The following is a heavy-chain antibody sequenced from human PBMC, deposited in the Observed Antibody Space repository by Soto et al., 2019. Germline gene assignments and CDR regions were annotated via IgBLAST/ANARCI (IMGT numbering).Heavy chain of an antibody. CDR3: AKDLSGVVAATAPRGFDY. D-gene: IGHD2-15*01. CDR2: ISGSGGST. J-gene: IGHJ4*02. Sequence: GGSLRLSCAASGFTFSSYAMSWVRQAPGKGLEWVSAISGSGGSTYYADSVKGRFTISRDNSKNTLYLQMNSLRAEDTAVYYCAKDLSGVVAATAPRGFDYWGQGTLVTVSS. V-gene: IGHV3-23*01. CDR1: GFTFSSYA.